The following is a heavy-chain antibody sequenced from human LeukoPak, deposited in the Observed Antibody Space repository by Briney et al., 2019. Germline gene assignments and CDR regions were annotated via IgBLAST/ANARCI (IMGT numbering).Heavy chain of an antibody. J-gene: IGHJ4*02. CDR3: AAERRGSSYYDGKEAFDH. V-gene: IGHV3-7*01. D-gene: IGHD4-23*01. CDR1: SFTFSNCW. CDR2: INEDGGEK. Sequence: PGGSLKLSCVASSFTFSNCWMSWLRQTPGRGPEWVANINEDGGEKHYADSVKGRFTITRDNAKNTLYLQINSLSAEEAAVHYCAAERRGSSYYDGKEAFDHWGQGTLVAVSS.